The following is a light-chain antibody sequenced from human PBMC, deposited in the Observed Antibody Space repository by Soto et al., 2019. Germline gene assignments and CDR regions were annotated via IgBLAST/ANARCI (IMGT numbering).Light chain of an antibody. J-gene: IGKJ1*01. V-gene: IGKV1-39*01. CDR2: AAS. CDR3: QKYNSFWT. CDR1: QNISNY. Sequence: DIQMTQSPSSLSASVGDRVTITCRATQNISNYLNWYQQKPGKAPQVLIYAASSLQSGVPSRFSGSGSGTEFTLTISSLRPEDFATYYCQKYNSFWTFGQGTKVDIK.